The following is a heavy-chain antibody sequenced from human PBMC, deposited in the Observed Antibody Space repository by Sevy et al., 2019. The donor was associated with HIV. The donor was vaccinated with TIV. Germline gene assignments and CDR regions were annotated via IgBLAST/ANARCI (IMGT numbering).Heavy chain of an antibody. D-gene: IGHD3-9*01. V-gene: IGHV4-59*12. CDR1: GGSISSYY. J-gene: IGHJ4*02. Sequence: SETLSLTCTVSGGSISSYYWNWIRQPPGHGLEWIGYIYSRRSTNCTPSLKSRVTISVDTSKNQFSLNLTSVTAADTAVHYCARGSYYDILTGHYYFDYWGQGTLVTVSS. CDR3: ARGSYYDILTGHYYFDY. CDR2: IYSRRST.